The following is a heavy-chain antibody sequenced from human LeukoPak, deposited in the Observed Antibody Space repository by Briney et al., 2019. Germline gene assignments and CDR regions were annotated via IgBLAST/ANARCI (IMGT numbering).Heavy chain of an antibody. V-gene: IGHV1-69*04. J-gene: IGHJ6*03. Sequence: ASVKVSCKASGGAFSSYAISWVRQAPGQGLEWMGRIIPILGIANYAQKFQGRVTITADKSTSTAYMELSSLRSEDTAVYYCARQVVPAAAYYYYYMDVWGKGTTVTVSS. D-gene: IGHD2-2*01. CDR2: IIPILGIA. CDR3: ARQVVPAAAYYYYYMDV. CDR1: GGAFSSYA.